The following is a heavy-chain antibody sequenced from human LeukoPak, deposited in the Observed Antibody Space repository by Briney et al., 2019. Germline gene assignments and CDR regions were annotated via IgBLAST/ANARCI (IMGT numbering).Heavy chain of an antibody. CDR3: ARVGGSYPDAFDI. J-gene: IGHJ3*02. CDR2: IYYSGST. D-gene: IGHD1-26*01. CDR1: GGSISSYY. Sequence: SETLSLTCTVSGGSISSYYWSWIRQPPGKGLEWIGYIYYSGSTNYNPSLKSRVTISVDKSKNQFSLKLSSVTAADTAVYYCARVGGSYPDAFDIWGQGTMVTVSS. V-gene: IGHV4-59*12.